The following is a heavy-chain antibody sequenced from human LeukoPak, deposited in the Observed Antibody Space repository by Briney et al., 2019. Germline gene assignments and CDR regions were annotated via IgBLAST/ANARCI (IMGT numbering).Heavy chain of an antibody. Sequence: PSETLSLTCAVYIDSFSNYHWNWIRQTPAKGMEWIGEVNESGGTNISPSLRSRVILSVDTSKNQFSLKLISVTVADTAIYYCARGQSATVPQVGKNWFDPWGQGTRVTVSS. V-gene: IGHV4-34*01. CDR3: ARGQSATVPQVGKNWFDP. J-gene: IGHJ5*02. CDR1: IDSFSNYH. D-gene: IGHD1-26*01. CDR2: VNESGGT.